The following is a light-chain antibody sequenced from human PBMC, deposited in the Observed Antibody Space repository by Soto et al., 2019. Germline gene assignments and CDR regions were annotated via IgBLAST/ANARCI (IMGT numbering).Light chain of an antibody. Sequence: DIQMTQSPSTLSASVGDRVTITCRASQSISSWLAWYQQKPGKAPRLLIYAASSLKSGVPSRFSGSGSGTDFTLTISSLQPDDFATYYCQQYNSYSWTFGQGTKVEIK. CDR3: QQYNSYSWT. CDR1: QSISSW. V-gene: IGKV1-5*01. J-gene: IGKJ1*01. CDR2: AAS.